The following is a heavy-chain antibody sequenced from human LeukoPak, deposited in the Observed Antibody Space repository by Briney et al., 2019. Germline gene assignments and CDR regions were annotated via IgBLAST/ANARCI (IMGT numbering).Heavy chain of an antibody. CDR1: GYTFTSYY. V-gene: IGHV1-46*01. CDR2: INPSGGST. CDR3: ARDLDIVVVPAAIRAGPPSGFDP. Sequence: ASVKVSCKASGYTFTSYYMHWVRQAPGQGLEWMGIINPSGGSTSYAQKFQGRVIMTRDMSTSTVYMELSSLRSEDTAVYYCARDLDIVVVPAAIRAGPPSGFDPWGQGTLVTVSS. D-gene: IGHD2-2*02. J-gene: IGHJ5*02.